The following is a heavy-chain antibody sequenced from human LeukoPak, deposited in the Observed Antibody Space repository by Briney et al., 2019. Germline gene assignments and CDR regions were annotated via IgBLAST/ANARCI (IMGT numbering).Heavy chain of an antibody. Sequence: QPGGSLRLSCAASGFTFSSYAMSWVRQAPGKGLEWVSAISGSGGSTYYADSVKGGFTISRDNSKNTLYLQMNSLRAEDTAVYYCAKASSGYSYGRNWFDPWGQGTLVTVSS. J-gene: IGHJ5*02. CDR3: AKASSGYSYGRNWFDP. CDR2: ISGSGGST. V-gene: IGHV3-23*01. D-gene: IGHD5-18*01. CDR1: GFTFSSYA.